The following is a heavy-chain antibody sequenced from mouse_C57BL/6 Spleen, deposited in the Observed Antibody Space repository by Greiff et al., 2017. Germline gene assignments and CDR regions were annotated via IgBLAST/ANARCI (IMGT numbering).Heavy chain of an antibody. Sequence: VKLVESGPGLVQPSPSLSITCTVSGFSLTSYGVHWVRQSPGKGLEWLGVIWRGGSTDYNAAFMSRLSITKDNSKSQVFFKMNSLQADDTAIYYCAKGANPYAMDYWGQGTSVTVSS. CDR1: GFSLTSYG. J-gene: IGHJ4*01. CDR3: AKGANPYAMDY. D-gene: IGHD1-1*01. V-gene: IGHV2-5*01. CDR2: IWRGGST.